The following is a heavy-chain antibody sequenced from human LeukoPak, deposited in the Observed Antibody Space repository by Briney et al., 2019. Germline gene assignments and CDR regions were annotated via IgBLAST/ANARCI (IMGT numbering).Heavy chain of an antibody. CDR1: GFTFDDYA. CDR3: ALVPAAIRGYYYYGMDV. V-gene: IGHV3-9*01. Sequence: GRSLRLSCEASGFTFDDYAMHWVRQAPGKGLEWVSGISWNSGSIGYADSVKGRFTISRDNAKNSLYLQMNSLRAEDTALYYCALVPAAIRGYYYYGMDVWGQGTTVTVSS. J-gene: IGHJ6*02. CDR2: ISWNSGSI. D-gene: IGHD2-2*02.